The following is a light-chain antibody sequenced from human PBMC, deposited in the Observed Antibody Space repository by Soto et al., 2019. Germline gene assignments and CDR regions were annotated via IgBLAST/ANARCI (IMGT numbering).Light chain of an antibody. J-gene: IGKJ1*01. Sequence: EMVLTHSPDTLSLSPGERATLSCRASQSVSSSYLAWYQQKPGQAPRLLIYRTSTRATEIPDRFSGSGSGKDLTLTASRLEPEDFAVYYCPQYGDSYWTVGQGTKVDIK. CDR1: QSVSSSY. CDR2: RTS. V-gene: IGKV3-20*01. CDR3: PQYGDSYWT.